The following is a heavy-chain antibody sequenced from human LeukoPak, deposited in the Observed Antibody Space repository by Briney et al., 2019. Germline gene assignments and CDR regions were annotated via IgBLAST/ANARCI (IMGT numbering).Heavy chain of an antibody. Sequence: SETLSLTCTVSGGSISGRTYYWGWIRQPPGKGLEWIGSIYYSGSTYYNPSLKSRVSVSVDTSKNQFSLKVSSVTAADTAVYYCARLVGAATDPFDYWGQGTLVTVSS. D-gene: IGHD2-15*01. CDR1: GGSISGRTYY. V-gene: IGHV4-39*01. CDR2: IYYSGST. J-gene: IGHJ4*02. CDR3: ARLVGAATDPFDY.